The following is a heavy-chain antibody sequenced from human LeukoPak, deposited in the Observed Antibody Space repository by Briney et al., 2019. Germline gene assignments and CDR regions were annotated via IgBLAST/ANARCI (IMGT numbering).Heavy chain of an antibody. V-gene: IGHV3-66*01. CDR1: GFTVSSNY. J-gene: IGHJ4*02. CDR3: ARDKGAATEERSDY. CDR2: IYSDGST. Sequence: GGSLRLSCAASGFTVSSNYMSWVRQAPGKGLEWVSVIYSDGSTYYADSVKGRFTISRDNSKNTLYLQMNSLRAEDTAVYYCARDKGAATEERSDYWGQGTLVTVSS. D-gene: IGHD1-26*01.